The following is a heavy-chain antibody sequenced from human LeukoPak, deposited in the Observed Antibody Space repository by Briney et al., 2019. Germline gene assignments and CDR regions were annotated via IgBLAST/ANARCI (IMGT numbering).Heavy chain of an antibody. V-gene: IGHV3-21*01. D-gene: IGHD2-2*01. CDR3: ARGDNIVVVPAAYFTNYYYGMDV. Sequence: PGGSLRLSCAASGFTFSSYSMNWVRQAPGKGLEWVSYISSSSSYIYYADSVKGRFTISRDNAKNSLYLQMNSLTAADTAVYYCARGDNIVVVPAAYFTNYYYGMDVWGKGTTVTVSS. CDR2: ISSSSSYI. CDR1: GFTFSSYS. J-gene: IGHJ6*04.